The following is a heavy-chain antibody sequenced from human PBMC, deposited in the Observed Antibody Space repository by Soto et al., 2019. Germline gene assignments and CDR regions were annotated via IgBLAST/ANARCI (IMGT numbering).Heavy chain of an antibody. Sequence: EVQLLESGGGLVQPGGSLRLSCAASGFTFSDHYMDWVRQAPGKGLEWVGRSRNKAHSYTTEYAASVKGRFTISRDDSNNSLYLQMNSLKTDDTAVYYCVRVRGGGTYHFDYWGQGTLVTVSS. D-gene: IGHD3-10*01. V-gene: IGHV3-72*01. CDR2: SRNKAHSYTT. J-gene: IGHJ4*02. CDR3: VRVRGGGTYHFDY. CDR1: GFTFSDHY.